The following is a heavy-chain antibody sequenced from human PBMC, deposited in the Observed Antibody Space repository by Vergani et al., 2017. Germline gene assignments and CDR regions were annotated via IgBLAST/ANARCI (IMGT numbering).Heavy chain of an antibody. CDR2: SNPSGVST. Sequence: QVQLVQSGAEVKKPGASVKVSCKASGYTFTSYYMHWVRQAPGQGLEWMGISNPSGVSTSYAQKVQGRVTMTRDTSTSTVYMELSSLRSEDTAVYYCSRDSRYCSSTSCYVGRDWFDPWGQGTLVTVSS. CDR3: SRDSRYCSSTSCYVGRDWFDP. J-gene: IGHJ5*02. CDR1: GYTFTSYY. D-gene: IGHD2-2*01. V-gene: IGHV1-46*01.